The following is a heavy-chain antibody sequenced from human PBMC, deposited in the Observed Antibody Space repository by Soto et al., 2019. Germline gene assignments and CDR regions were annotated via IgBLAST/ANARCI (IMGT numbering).Heavy chain of an antibody. J-gene: IGHJ4*02. CDR1: VYRFTIYW. CDR2: IYPGDSDT. Sequence: GESLKIAFKGSVYRFTIYWIGWVRQVPGKGLEWMGIIYPGDSDTRYSPSFQGQVTISADKSISTAYLQWSSLKASDTAMYYCARIDYGPASFDYWGQGTLVTVSS. D-gene: IGHD3-10*01. CDR3: ARIDYGPASFDY. V-gene: IGHV5-51*01.